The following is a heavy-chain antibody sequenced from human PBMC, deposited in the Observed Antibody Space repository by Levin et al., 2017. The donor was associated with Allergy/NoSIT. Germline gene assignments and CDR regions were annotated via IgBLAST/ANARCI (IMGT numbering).Heavy chain of an antibody. D-gene: IGHD1-1*01. CDR2: INGDGSST. CDR3: TRGRHDNAHHFDT. Sequence: GESLKISCAASGFTFTTFWMHWVRQAPGKGPVWVSRINGDGSSTNYADFVKGRFAISRDNAKNTVYLQLNSLRAEDTAVYYCTRGRHDNAHHFDTWGQGTLVTVSS. CDR1: GFTFTTFW. J-gene: IGHJ4*02. V-gene: IGHV3-74*01.